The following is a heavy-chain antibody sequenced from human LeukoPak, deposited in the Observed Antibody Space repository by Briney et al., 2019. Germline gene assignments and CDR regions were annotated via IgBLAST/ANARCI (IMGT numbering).Heavy chain of an antibody. D-gene: IGHD3-22*01. Sequence: PGGSLRLSCAASGFTVSSNSMSWVRQAPGKGLEWVSVINSGGGTYYTDSVKGRFTISRDNSKNTLYLQMNSLRAEDTALYYCARDGDYYDSSGYYNDWGQGTLVTVSS. J-gene: IGHJ4*02. V-gene: IGHV3-53*01. CDR1: GFTVSSNS. CDR3: ARDGDYYDSSGYYND. CDR2: INSGGGT.